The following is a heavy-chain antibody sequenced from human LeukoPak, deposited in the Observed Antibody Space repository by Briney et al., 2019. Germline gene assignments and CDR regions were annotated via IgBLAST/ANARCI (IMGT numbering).Heavy chain of an antibody. D-gene: IGHD3-10*01. CDR3: ARDTEVLLWFGESQKADAFDI. J-gene: IGHJ3*02. CDR1: GYTFTGYY. V-gene: IGHV1-2*06. CDR2: INPNSGGT. Sequence: ASVKVSCKASGYTFTGYYMHWVRQAPGQGLEWMGRINPNSGGTNYAQKFQGRVTMTRDTSISTAYMELSRLRSDDTAVYYCARDTEVLLWFGESQKADAFDIWGQGTMVTVSS.